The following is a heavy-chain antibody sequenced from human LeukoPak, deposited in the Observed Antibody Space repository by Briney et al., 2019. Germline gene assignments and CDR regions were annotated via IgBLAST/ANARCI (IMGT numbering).Heavy chain of an antibody. J-gene: IGHJ5*02. V-gene: IGHV4-39*07. CDR2: IYYSGRT. Sequence: SETLSLTCSVSGGSISSSNYYWGWIRQPPGKGLEWIGSIYYSGRTYYNPSLKSRVTISVDTSKNQFSLKLSPVTAADTAVYYCARGLVGTTGEQNWFDPWGQGTLVTVSS. CDR3: ARGLVGTTGEQNWFDP. D-gene: IGHD1-26*01. CDR1: GGSISSSNYY.